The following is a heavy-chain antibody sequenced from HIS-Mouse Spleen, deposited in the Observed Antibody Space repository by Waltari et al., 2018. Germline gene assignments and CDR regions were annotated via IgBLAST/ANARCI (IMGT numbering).Heavy chain of an antibody. Sequence: QVQLVQSGAEVKKPGASVKVSCTASGYTFTGYYMHWVRQDPGQGLEWMGWINPNSGGTNYAQKFQGRVTMTRDTSISTAYMELSRLRSDDTAVYYCARVSGIAAAGYYFDYWGQGTLVTVSS. V-gene: IGHV1-2*02. CDR2: INPNSGGT. J-gene: IGHJ4*02. CDR3: ARVSGIAAAGYYFDY. D-gene: IGHD6-13*01. CDR1: GYTFTGYY.